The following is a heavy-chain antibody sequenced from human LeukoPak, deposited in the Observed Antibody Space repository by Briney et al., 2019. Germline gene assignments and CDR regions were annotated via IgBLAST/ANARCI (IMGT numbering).Heavy chain of an antibody. J-gene: IGHJ6*02. CDR1: GFTFSSYA. V-gene: IGHV3-23*01. Sequence: PGGSLRLSCAASGFTFSSYAMSWVRQAPGKGLEWVSAISGSGGSTYYADSVKGRFTISIDNSKNTLYLQMNSLRAEDTAVYYCAKGVRVCSSTSCLPLKYYYYGMDVWGQGTTVTVSS. CDR2: ISGSGGST. CDR3: AKGVRVCSSTSCLPLKYYYYGMDV. D-gene: IGHD2-2*01.